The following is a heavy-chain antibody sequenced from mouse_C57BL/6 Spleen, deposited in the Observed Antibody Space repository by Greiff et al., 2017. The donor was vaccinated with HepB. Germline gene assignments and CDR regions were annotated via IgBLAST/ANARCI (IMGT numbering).Heavy chain of an antibody. CDR2: IYPGSGNT. D-gene: IGHD3-2*01. CDR3: ARDRQAYAMDY. Sequence: VQLQESGAELVRPGASVKLSCKASGYTFTDYYINWVKQRPGQGLEWIARIYPGSGNTYYNEKFKGKATLTAEKSSSTAYMQLSSLTSEDSAVYFCARDRQAYAMDYWGQGTSVTVSS. CDR1: GYTFTDYY. V-gene: IGHV1-76*01. J-gene: IGHJ4*01.